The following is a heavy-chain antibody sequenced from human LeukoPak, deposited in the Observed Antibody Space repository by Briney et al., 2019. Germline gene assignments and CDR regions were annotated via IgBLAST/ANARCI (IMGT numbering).Heavy chain of an antibody. Sequence: KTGGSLRLSCAASGFPFIDYSLNWVRQAPGKGLEWISYIGLSSGNTKYADSVKGRFTISRDYAKNSLYLQMNSLRVEDTAVYFCARDHNYAFDNWGQGTLVTVSS. CDR1: GFPFIDYS. D-gene: IGHD1-1*01. CDR3: ARDHNYAFDN. J-gene: IGHJ4*02. CDR2: IGLSSGNT. V-gene: IGHV3-11*06.